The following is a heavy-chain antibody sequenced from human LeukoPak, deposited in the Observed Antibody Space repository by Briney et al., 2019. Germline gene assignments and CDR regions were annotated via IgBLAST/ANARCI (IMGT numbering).Heavy chain of an antibody. J-gene: IGHJ4*02. CDR3: ARGDSSSSEADY. CDR2: INLNSGGT. Sequence: ASVKVSCKASGYTFTGYYMHWVRQAPGQGLEWMGWINLNSGGTNYAQKFQGRVTMTRDTSISTAYMELSRLRSDDTAAYYCARGDSSSSEADYWGQGTLVTVSS. V-gene: IGHV1-2*02. CDR1: GYTFTGYY. D-gene: IGHD6-6*01.